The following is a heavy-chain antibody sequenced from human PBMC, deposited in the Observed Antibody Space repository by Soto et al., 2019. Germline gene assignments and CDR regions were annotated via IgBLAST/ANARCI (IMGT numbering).Heavy chain of an antibody. J-gene: IGHJ5*02. V-gene: IGHV1-69*12. D-gene: IGHD3-16*02. CDR2: ISPIFGTA. CDR1: GGTFSSYA. Sequence: QVQRVQSGAEVKKPGSSVKVSCKASGGTFSSYAISWVRQAPGQGLEWMGGISPIFGTANYAQKFQGRVTITADESTSTAYVELSSLRSEDTAVYYCALSNTRSRRDWFDPRGQGTLVSVSS. CDR3: ALSNTRSRRDWFDP.